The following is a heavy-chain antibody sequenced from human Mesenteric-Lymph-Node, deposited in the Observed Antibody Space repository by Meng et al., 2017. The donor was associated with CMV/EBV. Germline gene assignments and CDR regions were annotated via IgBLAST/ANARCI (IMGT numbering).Heavy chain of an antibody. Sequence: SGYTFNSYGISWVRQAPGQGLEWMGWISAYNGNTNYAQKLQGRVTMTTDTSTSTAYMELRSLRSDDTAVYYCARDSYYGSGIYYFDYWGQGTLVTVSS. CDR1: GYTFNSYG. V-gene: IGHV1-18*04. CDR2: ISAYNGNT. J-gene: IGHJ4*02. D-gene: IGHD3-10*01. CDR3: ARDSYYGSGIYYFDY.